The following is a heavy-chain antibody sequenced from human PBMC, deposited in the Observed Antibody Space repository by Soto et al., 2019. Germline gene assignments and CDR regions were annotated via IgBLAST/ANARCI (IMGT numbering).Heavy chain of an antibody. CDR3: AKDLNGGYDGSLDY. J-gene: IGHJ4*02. V-gene: IGHV3-30*18. Sequence: GGSLRLSCAASGFTFSSYGMHWIRQAPGKGLEWVAVISYDGSNKYYADSVKGRFTISRDNSKNTLYLQMNSLRAEDTAVYYCAKDLNGGYDGSLDYWGQGTLVTVSS. D-gene: IGHD5-12*01. CDR2: ISYDGSNK. CDR1: GFTFSSYG.